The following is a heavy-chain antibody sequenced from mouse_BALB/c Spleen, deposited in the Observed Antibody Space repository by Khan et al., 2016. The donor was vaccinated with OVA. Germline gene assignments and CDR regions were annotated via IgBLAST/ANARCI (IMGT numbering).Heavy chain of an antibody. CDR2: INTYTGEP. CDR1: GYTFTNYV. V-gene: IGHV9-3-1*01. J-gene: IGHJ2*01. Sequence: QIQLVQSGPELKKPGETVKISCKASGYTFTNYVMNWVKQSPGKGLKWMGWINTYTGEPTYADDFKGRFAFYLETSASPAYLLIYSLKNEETATYFCVRFDGGYWGQGTTLTVSS. CDR3: VRFDGGY.